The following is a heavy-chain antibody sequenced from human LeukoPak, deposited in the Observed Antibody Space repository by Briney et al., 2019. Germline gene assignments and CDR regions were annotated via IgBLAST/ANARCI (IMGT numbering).Heavy chain of an antibody. J-gene: IGHJ4*02. D-gene: IGHD1-26*01. CDR2: ISYDGSNK. CDR1: GFTFSSYG. Sequence: GGSLRLSCAASGFTFSSYGMHWVRQAPGKGLEWVAVISYDGSNKYYADAVKGRFTISRDNSKNTLYLQMNSLRAEDTAVYYCAKAQGRWELLRGGFDYWGQGTLVTVSS. V-gene: IGHV3-30*18. CDR3: AKAQGRWELLRGGFDY.